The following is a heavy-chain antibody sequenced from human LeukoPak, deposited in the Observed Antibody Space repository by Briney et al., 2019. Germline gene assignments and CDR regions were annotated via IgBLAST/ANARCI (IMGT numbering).Heavy chain of an antibody. CDR3: AKDHYDILTGPSGY. CDR1: GFTVSSSY. Sequence: GGSLRLSCAASGFTVSSSYMNWVRQAPGKGLEWVSGISWNSGSIGYADSVKGRFTISRDNAKNSLYLQMNSLRAEDTALYYCAKDHYDILTGPSGYWGQGTLVTVSS. CDR2: ISWNSGSI. V-gene: IGHV3-9*01. D-gene: IGHD3-9*01. J-gene: IGHJ4*02.